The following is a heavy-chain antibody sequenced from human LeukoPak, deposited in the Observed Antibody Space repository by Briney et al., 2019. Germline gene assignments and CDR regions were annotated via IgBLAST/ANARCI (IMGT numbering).Heavy chain of an antibody. CDR3: AQDYGGNRLFDP. J-gene: IGHJ5*02. V-gene: IGHV3-21*01. Sequence: PGGSLRLSCAASGFTFSSYSMNWVRQAPGKGLEWVSSISSSSSYIYYADSVKGRFTISRDNAKNSLYLQMNSLRAEDTAVYYCAQDYGGNRLFDPWGQGTLVTVSS. CDR1: GFTFSSYS. D-gene: IGHD4-23*01. CDR2: ISSSSSYI.